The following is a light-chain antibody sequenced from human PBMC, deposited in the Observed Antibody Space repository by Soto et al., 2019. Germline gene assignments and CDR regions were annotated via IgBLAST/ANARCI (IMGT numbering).Light chain of an antibody. CDR3: QQYKSYST. V-gene: IGKV1-5*03. Sequence: DIQMTQSPSTLSASVGDRVTITCRASQSINTWLAWCQHKPGKTPRFLIYQASSLESGVPSRFSGSGFGTEFTLTISNVQPDDVATYYCQQYKSYSTFGQGTKLETK. J-gene: IGKJ2*01. CDR2: QAS. CDR1: QSINTW.